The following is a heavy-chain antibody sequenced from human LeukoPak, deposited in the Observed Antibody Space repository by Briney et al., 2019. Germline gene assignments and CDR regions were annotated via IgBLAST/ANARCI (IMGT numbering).Heavy chain of an antibody. CDR1: GGSISSYY. CDR3: ARLFNGRVSKYIVGASYYYYMDV. J-gene: IGHJ6*03. CDR2: IYYSGST. Sequence: TSETLSLTCTVSGGSISSYYWSWIRQPPGKGLEWLGYIYYSGSTNYSPSLKSRVTISVDTSKNQFSLKLSSVTAADTAVYYCARLFNGRVSKYIVGASYYYYMDVWGKGTTVTISS. D-gene: IGHD1-26*01. V-gene: IGHV4-59*12.